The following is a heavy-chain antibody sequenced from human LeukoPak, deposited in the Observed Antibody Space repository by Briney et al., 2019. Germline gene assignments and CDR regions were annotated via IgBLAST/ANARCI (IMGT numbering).Heavy chain of an antibody. CDR3: ARQSSLYDYWSGYYLSEAFDI. D-gene: IGHD3-3*01. CDR2: IYHSGST. V-gene: IGHV4-38-2*01. Sequence: PSETMSLTSAVSGYSISSGYYWGWIRQPPGKGREWIGSIYHSGSTYYNPSLKSRVTISVDTSKNQFSLKLSSVTAADTAVYYCARQSSLYDYWSGYYLSEAFDIWGQGTMVTVSS. J-gene: IGHJ3*02. CDR1: GYSISSGYY.